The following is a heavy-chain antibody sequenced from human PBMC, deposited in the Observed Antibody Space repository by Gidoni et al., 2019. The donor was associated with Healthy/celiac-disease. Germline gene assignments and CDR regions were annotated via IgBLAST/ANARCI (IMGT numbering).Heavy chain of an antibody. D-gene: IGHD3-10*01. Sequence: QVQLQESGPGLVKPSQTLSPTCTVSDGSISSGGYYWSWIRQHPGKGLEWVGYIYYSGSTYYNPSLKSRVTISVDTSKNQFSLKLSSVTAADTAVYYCARDYYGSGRLDYWGQGTLVTVSS. J-gene: IGHJ4*02. CDR1: DGSISSGGYY. CDR3: ARDYYGSGRLDY. CDR2: IYYSGST. V-gene: IGHV4-31*03.